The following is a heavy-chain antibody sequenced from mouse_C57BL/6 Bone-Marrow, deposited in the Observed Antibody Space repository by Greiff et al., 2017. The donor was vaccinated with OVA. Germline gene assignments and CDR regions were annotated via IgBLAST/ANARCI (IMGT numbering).Heavy chain of an antibody. CDR3: ARGLLRTLFAY. Sequence: VKLLESGAELARPGASVKLSCKASGYTFTSYGISWVKQRTGQGLEWIGEIYPRSGNTYYNEKFKGKATLTADKSSSTAYMELRSLTSEDSAVYFCARGLLRTLFAYWGQGTLVTVSA. J-gene: IGHJ3*01. D-gene: IGHD1-1*01. V-gene: IGHV1-81*01. CDR2: IYPRSGNT. CDR1: GYTFTSYG.